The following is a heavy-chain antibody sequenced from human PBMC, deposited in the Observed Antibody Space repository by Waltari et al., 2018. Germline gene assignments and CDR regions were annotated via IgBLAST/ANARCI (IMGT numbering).Heavy chain of an antibody. Sequence: QVQLVQSGAEVKKPGASVKVSCKASGYTFTSYDINWVRQATGQGLEWMGWMNPNSGNKGYAQKFQGRGTITRNTSISTAYMERSSLISEDTAVYYCARGGGWNTNNWFDPWGQGTLVTVSS. CDR3: ARGGGWNTNNWFDP. J-gene: IGHJ5*02. CDR1: GYTFTSYD. V-gene: IGHV1-8*03. CDR2: MNPNSGNK. D-gene: IGHD1-1*01.